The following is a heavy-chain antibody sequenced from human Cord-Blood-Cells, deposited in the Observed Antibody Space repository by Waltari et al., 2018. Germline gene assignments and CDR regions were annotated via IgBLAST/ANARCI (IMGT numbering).Heavy chain of an antibody. J-gene: IGHJ4*02. D-gene: IGHD1-20*01. CDR1: GGSISSSSYY. V-gene: IGHV4-39*01. CDR2: IYYSGST. Sequence: QLQLQESGPGLVKPSETLSLTCTVSGGSISSSSYYWGWIRQPPGKGLEWIGSIYYSGSTYDNPSLKSRVTISVDTSKNQFSLKLSSVTAADTAVYYCARQGYNWNFDYWGQGTLVTVSS. CDR3: ARQGYNWNFDY.